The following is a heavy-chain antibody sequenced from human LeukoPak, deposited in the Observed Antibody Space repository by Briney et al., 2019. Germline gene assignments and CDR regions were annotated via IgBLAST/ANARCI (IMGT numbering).Heavy chain of an antibody. CDR2: ISSSSSYI. V-gene: IGHV3-21*01. D-gene: IGHD2-2*01. J-gene: IGHJ6*02. CDR1: GFTFSSYS. CDR3: ARAPGYCSSTSCYLSYGMDV. Sequence: GGSLRLSCAASGFTFSSYSMNWVRQAPGKGLEWVSSISSSSSYIYYADSVKGRFTISRDNAKSSLYLQMNSLRAEDTAVYYCARAPGYCSSTSCYLSYGMDVWGQGTTVTVSS.